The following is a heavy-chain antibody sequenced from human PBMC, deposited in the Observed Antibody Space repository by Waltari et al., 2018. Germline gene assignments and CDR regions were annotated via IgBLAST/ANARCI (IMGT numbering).Heavy chain of an antibody. CDR1: GASINSGDYY. CDR2: ISYSGTT. Sequence: QVHLQESGPGLAKPSQTLSLTCSVSGASINSGDYYWSWIRQPPGKGLEWIGYISYSGTTYSPPSLKSRVSISLDTAKNDFSLEVRSVTAADTAMYYCARVDTIFGVVPHADAFDIWGQGTMVTVAS. CDR3: ARVDTIFGVVPHADAFDI. J-gene: IGHJ3*02. D-gene: IGHD3-3*01. V-gene: IGHV4-30-4*08.